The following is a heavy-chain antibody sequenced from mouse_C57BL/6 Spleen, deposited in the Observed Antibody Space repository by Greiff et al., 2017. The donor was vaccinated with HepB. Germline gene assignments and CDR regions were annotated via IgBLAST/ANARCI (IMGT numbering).Heavy chain of an antibody. D-gene: IGHD1-1*01. V-gene: IGHV1-80*01. J-gene: IGHJ2*01. CDR2: IYPGDGDT. CDR1: GYAFSSYW. Sequence: VKLMESGAELVKPGASVKISCKASGYAFSSYWMNWVKQRPGKGLEWIGEIYPGDGDTNYNGKFKGKATLTADKSSSTAYMQLSSLTSEDSAVYFCGRGGYGLFDYWGQGTTLTVSS. CDR3: GRGGYGLFDY.